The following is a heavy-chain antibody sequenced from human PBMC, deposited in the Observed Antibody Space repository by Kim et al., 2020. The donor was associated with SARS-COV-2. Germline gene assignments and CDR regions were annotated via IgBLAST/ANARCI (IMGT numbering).Heavy chain of an antibody. CDR2: IYYSGST. J-gene: IGHJ6*02. Sequence: SETLSLTCTVSGGSISSSSYYWGWIRQPPGKGLEWIGSIYYSGSTYYNPSLKSRVTISVDTSKNQFSLKLSSVTAADTAVYYCARLPLVSSGKWLYYYYGMEVWGQGTTVTGSS. CDR1: GGSISSSSYY. CDR3: ARLPLVSSGKWLYYYYGMEV. D-gene: IGHD3-22*01. V-gene: IGHV4-39*01.